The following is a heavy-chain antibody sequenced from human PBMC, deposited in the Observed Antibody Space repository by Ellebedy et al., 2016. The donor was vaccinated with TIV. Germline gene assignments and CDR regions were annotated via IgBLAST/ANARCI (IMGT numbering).Heavy chain of an antibody. CDR3: ARGRDYGPMDV. V-gene: IGHV4-59*13. CDR1: GGSISSYY. Sequence: SETLSLXXTVSGGSISSYYWSWIRQPPGKGLEWIGYIYYSGSTNYNPSLKSRVTISVDTSKNQFSLKLSSVTAADTAVYYCARGRDYGPMDVWGQGTTVTVSS. D-gene: IGHD4/OR15-4a*01. CDR2: IYYSGST. J-gene: IGHJ6*02.